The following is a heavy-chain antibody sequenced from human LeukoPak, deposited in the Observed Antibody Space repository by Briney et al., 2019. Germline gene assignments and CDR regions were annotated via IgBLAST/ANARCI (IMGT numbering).Heavy chain of an antibody. CDR3: AREISYGVGAD. Sequence: SETLSLTCTVSGGSISSSSYYWSWIRQPPGKGLEWIGYIYYSGSTNYNPSLKSRVTISVDTSKNQFSLKLSSVTAADTAVYYCAREISYGVGADWGQGTLVTVSS. J-gene: IGHJ4*02. V-gene: IGHV4-61*01. D-gene: IGHD4-17*01. CDR1: GGSISSSSYY. CDR2: IYYSGST.